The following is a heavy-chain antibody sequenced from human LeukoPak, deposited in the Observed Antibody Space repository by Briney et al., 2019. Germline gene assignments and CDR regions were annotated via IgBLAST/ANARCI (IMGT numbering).Heavy chain of an antibody. J-gene: IGHJ4*02. Sequence: GASVKVSCKASGYTFTGYYMHWVRQAPGQGLEWMGWINPNSGGTNYAQKFQGWVTMTRDTSISTAYMELSRLRSDDTAVYYCVRSLGVGATSLYYWGQGTLVTVSS. CDR3: VRSLGVGATSLYY. V-gene: IGHV1-2*04. CDR1: GYTFTGYY. D-gene: IGHD1-26*01. CDR2: INPNSGGT.